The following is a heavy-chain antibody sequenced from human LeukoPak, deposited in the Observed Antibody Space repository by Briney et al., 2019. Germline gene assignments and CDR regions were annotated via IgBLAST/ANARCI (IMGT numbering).Heavy chain of an antibody. J-gene: IGHJ4*02. CDR2: ISGSGRST. D-gene: IGHD6-19*01. V-gene: IGHV3-21*01. CDR3: ARVQFPHFFDY. Sequence: GGSLRLSCAASGFTFSSYSMNWVRQAPGKGLEWVSSISGSGRSTFYADSVKGQFTISRDNAKNLLHLQMSSLRAEDTAVYYCARVQFPHFFDYWGQGTLVTVSS. CDR1: GFTFSSYS.